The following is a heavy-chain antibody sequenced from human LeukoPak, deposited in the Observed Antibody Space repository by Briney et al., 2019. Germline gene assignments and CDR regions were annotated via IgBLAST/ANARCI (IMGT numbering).Heavy chain of an antibody. J-gene: IGHJ4*02. CDR2: ISSSSSYI. V-gene: IGHV3-21*01. CDR1: GFTFSSYS. Sequence: ETLRLSCAASGFTFSSYSMNWVRQAPGKGLEWVSSISSSSSYIYYADSVKGRFTISRDNAKNSLYLQMNSLRAEDTAVYYCASEWVVGATLTFDYWGQGTLVTVSS. CDR3: ASEWVVGATLTFDY. D-gene: IGHD1-26*01.